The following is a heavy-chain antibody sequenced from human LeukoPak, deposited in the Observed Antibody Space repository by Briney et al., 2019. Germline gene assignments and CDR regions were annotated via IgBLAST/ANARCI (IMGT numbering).Heavy chain of an antibody. D-gene: IGHD3-22*01. J-gene: IGHJ4*02. CDR3: ARVGVDSSGYSHHFDY. Sequence: SETLSLTCTVSGGSISGYYWSWIRQPAGKGLEWIGRIYASGSTNYNPSLKSRVTMSVPTSKNPFSLKLTSVTAEDTAVYYCARVGVDSSGYSHHFDYWGQGTLVTVSS. CDR1: GGSISGYY. V-gene: IGHV4-4*07. CDR2: IYASGST.